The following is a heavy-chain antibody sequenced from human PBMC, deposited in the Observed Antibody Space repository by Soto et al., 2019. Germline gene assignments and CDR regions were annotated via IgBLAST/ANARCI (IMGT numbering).Heavy chain of an antibody. D-gene: IGHD7-27*01. Sequence: SETLSLTCTVSGGSISSYYWSWIRQPPGKGLEWIGYIYYSGSTNYNPSLKSRVTISVDTSKNQFSLKLSSVTAADTAVYYCARRLLGGQSTYYYYYYMDVWGKGTTVTVSS. CDR1: GGSISSYY. CDR2: IYYSGST. CDR3: ARRLLGGQSTYYYYYYMDV. V-gene: IGHV4-59*08. J-gene: IGHJ6*03.